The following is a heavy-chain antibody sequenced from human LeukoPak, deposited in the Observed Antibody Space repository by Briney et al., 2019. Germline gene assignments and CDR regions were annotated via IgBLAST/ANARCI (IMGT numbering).Heavy chain of an antibody. CDR1: GGSISSYY. J-gene: IGHJ6*02. D-gene: IGHD3-10*01. V-gene: IGHV4-59*01. CDR3: ARVIHETYYYGSGSSSYYGMDV. CDR2: IYYSGST. Sequence: SETLSLTCTVSGGSISSYYWSWIRQPPGKGLEWIGYIYYSGSTNYNPSLKSRVTISVDTSKNQFSLKLSSVTAADTAVYYCARVIHETYYYGSGSSSYYGMDVRGQGTTVTVSS.